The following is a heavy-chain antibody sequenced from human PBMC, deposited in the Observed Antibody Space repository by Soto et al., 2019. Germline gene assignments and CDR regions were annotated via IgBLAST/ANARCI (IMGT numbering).Heavy chain of an antibody. CDR2: FDPEDGQI. CDR3: AKGRDNRSSYRFNWFDP. D-gene: IGHD3-22*01. CDR1: GYSVTKLS. Sequence: QVHLVQSGAEVKKPGASVKVSCKVSGYSVTKLSMHWVRQAPGKGLAWMGGFDPEDGQIIYAQEFQGRVTMTEDPSTSTAYMELSSLTSEDTAVYYCAKGRDNRSSYRFNWFDPWGQGSLVTVSS. J-gene: IGHJ5*02. V-gene: IGHV1-24*01.